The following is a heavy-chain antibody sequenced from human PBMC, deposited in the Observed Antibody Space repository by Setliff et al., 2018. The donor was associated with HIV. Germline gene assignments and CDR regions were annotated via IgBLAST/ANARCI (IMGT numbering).Heavy chain of an antibody. CDR1: GFTFNRYW. J-gene: IGHJ4*02. Sequence: PGGSLRLSCAASGFTFNRYWMSWVRQVPGKGLEWVSNTKYDGSESYYADSAKGRFIASTDNARNSLFLEMNSLRAEDTAVYYCARAYNVYDYRFDSSGYDYWGQGPLVTVSS. CDR2: TKYDGSES. CDR3: ARAYNVYDYRFDSSGYDY. D-gene: IGHD3-22*01. V-gene: IGHV3-7*03.